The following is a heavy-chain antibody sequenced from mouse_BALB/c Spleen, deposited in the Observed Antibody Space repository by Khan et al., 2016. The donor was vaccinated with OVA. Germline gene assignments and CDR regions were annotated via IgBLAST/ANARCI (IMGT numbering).Heavy chain of an antibody. CDR3: ARSNTYWYIDV. CDR2: INTYTGEP. Sequence: QIQLVQSGPELKKPGETVKISCKASGYTFTNYGMNWVKQAPGKGLKWMGWINTYTGEPTYADDFKGRFAFSLETSASTAYLQIHNLKNEDTSTDFCARSNTYWYIDVWGAGTTVTVAS. J-gene: IGHJ1*01. CDR1: GYTFTNYG. V-gene: IGHV9-3-1*01.